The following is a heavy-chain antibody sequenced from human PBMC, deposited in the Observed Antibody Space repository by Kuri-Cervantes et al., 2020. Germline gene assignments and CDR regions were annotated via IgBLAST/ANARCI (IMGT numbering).Heavy chain of an antibody. CDR3: HANPYYYDSSGYYSRHIDY. Sequence: GESLKISCAASGFTFSSYAMHWVRQAPGKGLEWVAVISYDGNNKYYADSVKGRFTISRDNPKNTLYLQMNSLKTEDTAVYYCHANPYYYDSSGYYSRHIDYWGQGTLVTVSS. D-gene: IGHD3-22*01. V-gene: IGHV3-30-3*01. CDR2: ISYDGNNK. CDR1: GFTFSSYA. J-gene: IGHJ4*02.